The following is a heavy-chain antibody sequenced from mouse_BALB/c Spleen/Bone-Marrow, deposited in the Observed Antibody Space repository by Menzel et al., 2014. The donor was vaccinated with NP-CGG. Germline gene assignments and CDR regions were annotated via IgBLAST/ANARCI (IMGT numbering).Heavy chain of an antibody. CDR1: GFSLSRYS. Sequence: AQLQESGPGLVAPSQSLSITCTVPGFSLSRYSVHWVRQPPGKGLEWLGMIWGGGSTDYNSALKSRLSISKDNSKSQVFLKMNSLQTDDAAMYYCARNPPYGNYEDYYAMDYWGQGTSVTVSS. J-gene: IGHJ4*01. CDR2: IWGGGST. D-gene: IGHD2-1*01. CDR3: ARNPPYGNYEDYYAMDY. V-gene: IGHV2-6-4*01.